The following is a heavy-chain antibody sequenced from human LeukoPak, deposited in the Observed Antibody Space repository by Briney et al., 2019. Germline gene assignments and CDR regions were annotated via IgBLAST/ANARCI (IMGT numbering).Heavy chain of an antibody. J-gene: IGHJ4*02. CDR1: GFSFTDAW. V-gene: IGHV3-23*01. D-gene: IGHD6-19*01. CDR2: ISGSGGST. Sequence: GGSLRLSCAASGFSFTDAWMSWVRQAPGKGLEWVSAISGSGGSTYYADSVKGRFTISRDNSKNTLYLQMNSLRAEDTAVYYCAKDLDSSGWVGPGYWGQGTLVTVSS. CDR3: AKDLDSSGWVGPGY.